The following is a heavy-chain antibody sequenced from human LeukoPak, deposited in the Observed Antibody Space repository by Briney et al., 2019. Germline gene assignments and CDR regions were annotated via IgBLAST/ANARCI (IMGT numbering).Heavy chain of an antibody. Sequence: PGGSLRLSCAASGFTFDDYAMHWVRQAPGKGLEWVSGISWNSGSIGYADSVKGRFTISRDNAKNSLYLQMNGLRAEDTALYYCAKDRGVEDTAMVPTVLDYWGQGTLVTVSS. J-gene: IGHJ4*02. V-gene: IGHV3-9*01. D-gene: IGHD5-18*01. CDR2: ISWNSGSI. CDR3: AKDRGVEDTAMVPTVLDY. CDR1: GFTFDDYA.